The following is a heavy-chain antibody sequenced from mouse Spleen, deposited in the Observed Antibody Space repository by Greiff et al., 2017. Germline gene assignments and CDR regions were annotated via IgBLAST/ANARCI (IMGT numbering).Heavy chain of an antibody. J-gene: IGHJ2*01. CDR1: GFTFSDYY. CDR3: ARGGGYFDY. CDR2: ISDGGSYT. Sequence: VKVVESGGGLVKPGGSLKLSCAASGFTFSDYYMYWVRQTPEKRLEWVATISDGGSYTYYPDSVKGRFTISRDNAKNNLYLQMSSLKSEDTAMYYCARGGGYFDYWGQGTTLTVSS. V-gene: IGHV5-4*02.